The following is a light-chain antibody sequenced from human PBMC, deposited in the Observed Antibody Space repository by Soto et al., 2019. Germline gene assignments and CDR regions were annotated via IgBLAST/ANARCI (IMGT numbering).Light chain of an antibody. CDR1: QSVSSY. V-gene: IGKV3-11*01. CDR2: DAS. Sequence: EIVLTQSPATLSLSPGERATLSCRASQSVSSYLAWYQHKPGQAPRLLIYDASNRATGIPARFSGSGSGTDFTLTISSLEAEDFAVYYCQQYGSPSITFGQGTRLEI. J-gene: IGKJ5*01. CDR3: QQYGSPSIT.